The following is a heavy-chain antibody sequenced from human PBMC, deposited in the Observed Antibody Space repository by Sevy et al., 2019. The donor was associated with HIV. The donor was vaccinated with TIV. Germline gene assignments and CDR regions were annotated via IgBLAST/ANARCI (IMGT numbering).Heavy chain of an antibody. J-gene: IGHJ4*02. CDR3: AILTTVTTRSDY. CDR2: IIPIFGTA. D-gene: IGHD4-17*01. CDR1: GGTFSSYA. Sequence: ASVKVSCKASGGTFSSYAISWVRQAPGQGLEWMGGIIPIFGTANYAQKFQGRVTITADESTSTAYMELSSLRSEDTAVYYCAILTTVTTRSDYWGQGTLVTVSS. V-gene: IGHV1-69*13.